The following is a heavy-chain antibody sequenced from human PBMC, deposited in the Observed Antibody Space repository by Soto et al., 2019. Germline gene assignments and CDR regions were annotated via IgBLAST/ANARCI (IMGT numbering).Heavy chain of an antibody. CDR3: ARDRYCSGGSCYVAWYFDL. Sequence: SLRLSCAASGFIFSDYYMDWVRQAPGKGLEWLGRTRNKANSYTTEYAASVKGRFTISRDDSKNSLYLQINSLKTEDTAVYYCARDRYCSGGSCYVAWYFDLWGRGTLVTVSS. CDR1: GFIFSDYY. V-gene: IGHV3-72*01. J-gene: IGHJ2*01. CDR2: TRNKANSYTT. D-gene: IGHD2-15*01.